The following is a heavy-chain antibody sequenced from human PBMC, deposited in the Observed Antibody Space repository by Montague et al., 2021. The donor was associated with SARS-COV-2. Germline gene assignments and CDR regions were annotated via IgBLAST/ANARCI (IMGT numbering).Heavy chain of an antibody. J-gene: IGHJ6*02. Sequence: AKPTQTLTLTCTFSGFSLSTSGMCVSWIRQPPGKALEWLARIDWDDDKYYSTSLKTRLTISKDTSKNQVVLTMTNMDPVDTATYYCARRTYDILTGYDYGMDVWGQGTTVTVSS. CDR3: ARRTYDILTGYDYGMDV. V-gene: IGHV2-70*11. CDR2: IDWDDDK. D-gene: IGHD3-9*01. CDR1: GFSLSTSGMC.